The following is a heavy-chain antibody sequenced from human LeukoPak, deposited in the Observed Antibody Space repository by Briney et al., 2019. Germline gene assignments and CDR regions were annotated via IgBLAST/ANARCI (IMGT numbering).Heavy chain of an antibody. CDR2: ISSSSTTI. V-gene: IGHV3-48*04. D-gene: IGHD2-15*01. CDR3: ASPRGVRSGGSCYSGDY. CDR1: GFTFSDYS. J-gene: IGHJ4*02. Sequence: GGSLRLSCAASGFTFSDYSMNWVRQAPGKGLEWISYISSSSTTINYADSVKGRFTISRDNAKNSLYLQMNSLRAEDTAVYYCASPRGVRSGGSCYSGDYWGQGTLVTVSS.